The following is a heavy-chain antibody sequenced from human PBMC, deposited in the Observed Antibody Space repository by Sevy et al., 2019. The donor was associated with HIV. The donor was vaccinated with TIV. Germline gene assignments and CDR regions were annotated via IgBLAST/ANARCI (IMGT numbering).Heavy chain of an antibody. Sequence: SETLSLTCTVSGGSMSTYYWSWIRQPPGKGLEWIGYIYYSGSTNYNPSLKSRLTMSVDTSKNQFSLKLSSVTAADTAVYYCARGGSGYPRVAFFDYWGQGTLVTVSS. CDR3: ARGGSGYPRVAFFDY. CDR1: GGSMSTYY. D-gene: IGHD2-15*01. CDR2: IYYSGST. J-gene: IGHJ4*02. V-gene: IGHV4-59*12.